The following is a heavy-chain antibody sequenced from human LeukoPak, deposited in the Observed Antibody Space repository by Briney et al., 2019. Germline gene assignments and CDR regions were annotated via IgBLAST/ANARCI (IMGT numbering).Heavy chain of an antibody. D-gene: IGHD5-18*01. CDR1: GGSISSSNW. J-gene: IGHJ5*02. CDR3: ARVRGYSYGPNWFDP. Sequence: PSGSLSLTCAVSGGSISSSNWWSWVRQPPGKGLEWIGEIYHSGSTYYNPSLKSRVTISVDTSKNQFSLKLSSVTAADTAVYYCARVRGYSYGPNWFDPWGQGTLVTVSS. CDR2: IYHSGST. V-gene: IGHV4-4*02.